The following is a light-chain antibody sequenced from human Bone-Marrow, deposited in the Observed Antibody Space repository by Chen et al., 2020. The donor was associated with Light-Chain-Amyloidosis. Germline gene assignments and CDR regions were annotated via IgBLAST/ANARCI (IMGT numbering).Light chain of an antibody. V-gene: IGLV3-21*02. CDR1: NIGSTS. Sequence: SYVLTQPSSVSVAPGQTATIACGGNNIGSTSVHWYQQTPGQAPLPVVYDDSDRPSGIPERLSGSNSGNTATLTISRVEAGDEDDYYCQVWDRSSDRPVFGGGTKLTVL. CDR2: DDS. CDR3: QVWDRSSDRPV. J-gene: IGLJ3*02.